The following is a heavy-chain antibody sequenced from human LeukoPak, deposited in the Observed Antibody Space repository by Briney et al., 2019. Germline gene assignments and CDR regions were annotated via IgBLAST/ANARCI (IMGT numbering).Heavy chain of an antibody. CDR2: IKQDGSEK. CDR1: GFTFSSYW. Sequence: GGPLRLSCAASGFTFSSYWMSWVRQAPGKGLEWVANIKQDGSEKYYVDSVKGRFTISRDNAKNSLYLQMNSLRAEDTAVYYCAREYTTVTNWFDPWGQGTLVTVSS. D-gene: IGHD4-11*01. J-gene: IGHJ5*02. CDR3: AREYTTVTNWFDP. V-gene: IGHV3-7*01.